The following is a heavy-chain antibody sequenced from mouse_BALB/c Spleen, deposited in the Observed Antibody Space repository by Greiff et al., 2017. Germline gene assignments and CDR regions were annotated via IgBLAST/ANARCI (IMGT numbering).Heavy chain of an antibody. CDR3: ARVTDPAAWFAY. Sequence: VQLQQPGAELVKPGASVKLSCKASGYTFTSYWVHWVKQRPGQGLEWIGEINPSNGRTNYNEKFKSKATLTVDKSSSTAYMQLSSLTSEDSAVYYCARVTDPAAWFAYWGQGTLVTVSA. V-gene: IGHV1S81*02. J-gene: IGHJ3*01. CDR2: INPSNGRT. CDR1: GYTFTSYW.